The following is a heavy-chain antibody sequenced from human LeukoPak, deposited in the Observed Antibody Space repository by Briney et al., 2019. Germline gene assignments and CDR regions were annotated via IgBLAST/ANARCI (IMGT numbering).Heavy chain of an antibody. Sequence: ASVKVSCKASGYSFTTYGISWLRQAPGHGLEWIAWISVYNGNTNYADKVRGRVLVTTDVSATTAYLELKSLRYDDTGVYYCAKMDSDSSGFFSNWGQGTPVTVSS. CDR1: GYSFTTYG. J-gene: IGHJ4*02. D-gene: IGHD3-22*01. CDR3: AKMDSDSSGFFSN. CDR2: ISVYNGNT. V-gene: IGHV1-18*01.